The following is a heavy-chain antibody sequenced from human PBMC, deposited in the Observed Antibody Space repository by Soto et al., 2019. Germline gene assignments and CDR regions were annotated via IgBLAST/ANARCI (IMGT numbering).Heavy chain of an antibody. CDR3: ARDFTVLHAFDI. J-gene: IGHJ3*02. Sequence: QVQLVESGGGVVQPGRSLRLPCAASGFTFSSYGMHWVRQAPGKGLEWVAVIWYDGSNKYYADSVKGRFTISRDNSKNTLYLQMNSLRAEDTAVYYCARDFTVLHAFDIWGQGTMVTVSS. CDR1: GFTFSSYG. CDR2: IWYDGSNK. D-gene: IGHD4-17*01. V-gene: IGHV3-33*01.